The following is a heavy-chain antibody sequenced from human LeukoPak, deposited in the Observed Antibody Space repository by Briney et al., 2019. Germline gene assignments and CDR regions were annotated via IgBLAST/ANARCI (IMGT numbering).Heavy chain of an antibody. V-gene: IGHV3-30*18. J-gene: IGHJ4*02. CDR3: AKDYGGTVAAADY. Sequence: GGSLRLSCAASGFTFSSYGMHWVRQAPGKGLEWVAVISYDGSNKYYADSVKGRFTISRDNSKNTPYLQMNSLRAEDTAVYYCAKDYGGTVAAADYWGQGTLVTVSS. CDR1: GFTFSSYG. D-gene: IGHD6-19*01. CDR2: ISYDGSNK.